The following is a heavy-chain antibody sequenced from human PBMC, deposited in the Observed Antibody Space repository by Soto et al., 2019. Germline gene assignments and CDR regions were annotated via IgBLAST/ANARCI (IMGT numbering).Heavy chain of an antibody. D-gene: IGHD6-19*01. CDR3: AREVRTSEQWLVLDSDAFDI. CDR1: GGSISSGGYY. Sequence: QVQLQESGPGLVKPSQTLSLTCTVSGGSISSGGYYWSWIRQHPGKGLEWIGYIYYSGSTYYNPSLKSRVTISVDTSKNQFSLKLSSVTAADTAVYYCAREVRTSEQWLVLDSDAFDIWGQGTMVTVSS. J-gene: IGHJ3*02. CDR2: IYYSGST. V-gene: IGHV4-31*03.